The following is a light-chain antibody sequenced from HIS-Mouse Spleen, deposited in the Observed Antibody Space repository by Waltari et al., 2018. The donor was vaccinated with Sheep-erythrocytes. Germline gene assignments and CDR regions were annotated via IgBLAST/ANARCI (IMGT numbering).Light chain of an antibody. CDR1: SSDVASYNI. CDR2: EGS. Sequence: QSALTQPASVSGSPGQSITISCTGTSSDVASYNILSWYQQHPGKAPKLMIYEGSKRPSGVSNRFSGSKSGNTASLTISGLQAEDEADYYCCSYAGSSTPWVFGGGTKLTVL. J-gene: IGLJ3*02. CDR3: CSYAGSSTPWV. V-gene: IGLV2-23*01.